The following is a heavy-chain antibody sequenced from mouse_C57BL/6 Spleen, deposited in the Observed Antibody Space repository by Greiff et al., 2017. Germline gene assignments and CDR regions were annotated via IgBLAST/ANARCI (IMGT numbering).Heavy chain of an antibody. Sequence: EVQLQQSGPELVKPGASVKMSCKASGYTFTDYNMHWVKQSHGTSLEWIGYITPNNGGTSSTQKFKGKATLTVNKSSSTAYMELRSLTSEDSAVYYCARGDYGGFAYWGQGTLVTVAA. D-gene: IGHD2-4*01. V-gene: IGHV1-22*01. CDR1: GYTFTDYN. J-gene: IGHJ3*01. CDR3: ARGDYGGFAY. CDR2: ITPNNGGT.